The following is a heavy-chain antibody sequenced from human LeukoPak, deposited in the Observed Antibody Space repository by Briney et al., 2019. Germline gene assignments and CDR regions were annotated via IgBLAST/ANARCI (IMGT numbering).Heavy chain of an antibody. CDR1: GFTFSSYA. V-gene: IGHV3-23*01. Sequence: GGSLTLSCAASGFTFSSYAMSWVRQAPGKGLEWVSAISGSDGSTYYADSVKGRFTISRDNSKNTLYLQMNSLRAEDTAVYYCAKGGRYCSSTSCWENWFDPWGQGTLVTVSS. J-gene: IGHJ5*02. CDR2: ISGSDGST. D-gene: IGHD2-2*01. CDR3: AKGGRYCSSTSCWENWFDP.